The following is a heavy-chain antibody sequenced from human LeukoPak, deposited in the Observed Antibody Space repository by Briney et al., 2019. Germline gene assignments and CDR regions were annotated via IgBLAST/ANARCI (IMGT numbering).Heavy chain of an antibody. CDR3: AKDRIGYCSSASCPYDY. D-gene: IGHD2-2*03. CDR1: GFTFSDYY. J-gene: IGHJ4*02. CDR2: ISSSGSTI. Sequence: GGSLRLSCAASGFTFSDYYMSWIRQAPGKGLEWVSYISSSGSTIYYADSVKGRFTISRDNAKNSLYLQMNSLRAEDTGVYYCAKDRIGYCSSASCPYDYWGQGTLVTVSS. V-gene: IGHV3-11*04.